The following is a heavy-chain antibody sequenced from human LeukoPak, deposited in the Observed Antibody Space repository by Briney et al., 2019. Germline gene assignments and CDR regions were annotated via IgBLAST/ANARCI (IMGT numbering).Heavy chain of an antibody. Sequence: GGSLRLSCAASGFTFDDYGMSWVRQAPGKGLEWVSGINWNGGSTGYADSAKGRFTISRDNAKNSLYLQMNSLSVEDTGMYYWARGGGGDGSGWSTTDYWGQGTLVTISS. D-gene: IGHD6-19*01. J-gene: IGHJ4*02. CDR3: ARGGGGDGSGWSTTDY. CDR2: INWNGGST. V-gene: IGHV3-20*04. CDR1: GFTFDDYG.